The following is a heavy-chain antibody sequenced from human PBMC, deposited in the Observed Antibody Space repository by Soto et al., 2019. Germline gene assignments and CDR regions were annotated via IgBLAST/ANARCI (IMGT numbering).Heavy chain of an antibody. J-gene: IGHJ6*02. CDR1: GFTFSSYA. D-gene: IGHD6-19*01. Sequence: GGSLRLSCAASGFTFSSYAMSWVRQAPGKGLEWVSAISGSGGSTYYADSVKGRFTISRDNSKNTLYLQMNSLRAEDTAVYYCAKVSGYSSGWPSPMFHAMPYGMDVWGQGTTVTVSS. V-gene: IGHV3-23*01. CDR2: ISGSGGST. CDR3: AKVSGYSSGWPSPMFHAMPYGMDV.